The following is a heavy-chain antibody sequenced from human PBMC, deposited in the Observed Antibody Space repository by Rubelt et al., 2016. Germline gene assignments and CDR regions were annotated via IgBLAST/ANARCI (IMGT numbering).Heavy chain of an antibody. J-gene: IGHJ4*02. CDR1: GYTFTNYG. V-gene: IGHV1-3*01. Sequence: QVQLVQSGAEVKKPGASVKASCKASGYTFTNYGMHLVRQAPGQRLEWMGWIAAGNGDTKYSQKLKDRVSITRDASANTAYLELSSLRSEDTAVYYCARANHSDYEDYWGQGTLVTVSS. D-gene: IGHD4-11*01. CDR3: ARANHSDYEDY. CDR2: IAAGNGDT.